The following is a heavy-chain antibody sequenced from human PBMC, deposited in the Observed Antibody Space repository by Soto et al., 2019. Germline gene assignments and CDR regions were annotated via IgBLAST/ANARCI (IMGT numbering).Heavy chain of an antibody. D-gene: IGHD3-22*01. J-gene: IGHJ6*02. Sequence: EVQLVESGGGLVQPGGSLRLSCAASGFTFSSYSMNWVRQAPGKGLEWVSYISNTSGTRYYADSVKGRITISRDNAKNSLYLQLNSLREEDTAVYYCERDSSAAARRGGMDVWGQGITVTVSS. V-gene: IGHV3-48*02. CDR2: ISNTSGTR. CDR3: ERDSSAAARRGGMDV. CDR1: GFTFSSYS.